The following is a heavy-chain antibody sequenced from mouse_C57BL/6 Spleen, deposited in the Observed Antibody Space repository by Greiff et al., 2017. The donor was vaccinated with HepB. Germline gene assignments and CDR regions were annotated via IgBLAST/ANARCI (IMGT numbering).Heavy chain of an antibody. CDR2: ISSGSSTI. V-gene: IGHV5-17*01. CDR3: ARDYYGTPDY. D-gene: IGHD1-1*01. Sequence: DVHLVESGGGLVKPGGSLKLSCAASGFTFSDYGMHWVRQAPEKGLEWVAYISSGSSTIYYADTVKGRFTISRDNAKNTLFLQMTSLRSEDTAMYYCARDYYGTPDYWGQGTTLTVSS. J-gene: IGHJ2*01. CDR1: GFTFSDYG.